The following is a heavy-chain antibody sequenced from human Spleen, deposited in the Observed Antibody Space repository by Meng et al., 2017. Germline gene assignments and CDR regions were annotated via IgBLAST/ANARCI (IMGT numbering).Heavy chain of an antibody. V-gene: IGHV1-8*01. J-gene: IGHJ6*02. CDR2: MNPNSGNT. CDR3: ASGAGDYYYYYGMDV. CDR1: GYTFTSYD. Sequence: ASVKVSCKASGYTFTSYDINWVRQATGQGLEWMGWMNPNSGNTGYAQKFQGRVTMTRNTSISTAYMELSSLRSEDTAVYYCASGAGDYYYYYGMDVWGQGTTVTVSS.